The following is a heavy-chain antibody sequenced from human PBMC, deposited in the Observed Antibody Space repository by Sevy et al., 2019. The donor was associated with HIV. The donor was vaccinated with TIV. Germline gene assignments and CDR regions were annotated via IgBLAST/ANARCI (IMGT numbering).Heavy chain of an antibody. Sequence: SETLSLTCSVSGGSISGNFWTWIRQPPGKGLEWIGYIYYSGNTNSNPSRKSRFSISLDTSNNQFSLRLNSVTAADTAVYYCASGSGSYYDAFDIWGQGTMVTVSS. J-gene: IGHJ3*02. CDR2: IYYSGNT. D-gene: IGHD1-26*01. CDR1: GGSISGNF. V-gene: IGHV4-59*01. CDR3: ASGSGSYYDAFDI.